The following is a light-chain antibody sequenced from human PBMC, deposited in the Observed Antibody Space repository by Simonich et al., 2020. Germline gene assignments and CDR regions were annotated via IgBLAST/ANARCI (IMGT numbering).Light chain of an antibody. CDR3: CSYAGSSTFAV. V-gene: IGLV2-14*03. CDR2: DVS. CDR1: SSDVGGYNY. Sequence: QSALTQPASVSGSPGQSITISCTGTSSDVGGYNYVSWYQQHPGKAPKLMIYDVSNRPSGVSNRFSGSKSGNTASLTISGLQAEDEADYYCCSYAGSSTFAVFGGGTQLTVL. J-gene: IGLJ7*01.